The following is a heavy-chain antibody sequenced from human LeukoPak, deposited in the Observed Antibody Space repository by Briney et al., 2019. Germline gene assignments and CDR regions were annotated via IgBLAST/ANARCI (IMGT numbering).Heavy chain of an antibody. CDR3: ARLVEDIVVVPAAGRYYFDY. CDR1: GSSFTSYW. V-gene: IGHV5-51*01. CDR2: IYPGDSDT. D-gene: IGHD2-2*01. J-gene: IGHJ4*02. Sequence: GESLEISCKGSGSSFTSYWIGWVRQLPGKGLEWMGIIYPGDSDTRYSPSFQGQVTISADKSISPAYLQWSSLKASDTAVYYCARLVEDIVVVPAAGRYYFDYWGQGTLVTVSS.